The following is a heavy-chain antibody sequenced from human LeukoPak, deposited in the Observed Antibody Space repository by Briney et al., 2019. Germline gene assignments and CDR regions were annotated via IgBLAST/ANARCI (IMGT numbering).Heavy chain of an antibody. CDR1: GYTFTGYY. CDR2: INPNSGGT. CDR3: ARDQRYSGYDPEIH. D-gene: IGHD5-12*01. V-gene: IGHV1-2*02. J-gene: IGHJ4*02. Sequence: ASVKVSCKASGYTFTGYYMHWVRQAPGQGLEWMGWINPNSGGTNYAQKFQGRVTMTRDTSISTAYMELSRLRSDDTAVYYCARDQRYSGYDPEIHWGQGTLVTVSS.